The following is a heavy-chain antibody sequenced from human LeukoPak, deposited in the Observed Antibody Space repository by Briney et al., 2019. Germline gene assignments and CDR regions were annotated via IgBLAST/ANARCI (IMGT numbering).Heavy chain of an antibody. V-gene: IGHV4-59*08. J-gene: IGHJ4*02. CDR1: GGSISSYY. CDR2: IYYSGST. D-gene: IGHD3-22*01. Sequence: SETLSLTCTVSGGSISSYYWSWIRQPPGKGLEWIGYIYYSGSTNYNSSLKSRVTISVDTSKSQFSLKLNSVTAADTAVYYCARHDNRGYYSLHYWGQGALVTVSS. CDR3: ARHDNRGYYSLHY.